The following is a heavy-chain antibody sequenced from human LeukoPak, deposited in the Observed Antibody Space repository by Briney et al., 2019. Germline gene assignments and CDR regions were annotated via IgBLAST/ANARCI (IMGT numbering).Heavy chain of an antibody. CDR3: AKDRGAMATFDY. CDR1: GFTFSSYG. V-gene: IGHV3-30*02. D-gene: IGHD3-10*01. CDR2: IRYDGSNK. Sequence: PGGSLRLSCAASGFTFSSYGMHWVRQAPGKGLEWVAFIRYDGSNKYYADSVKGRFTISRDNSKNTLYLQMNSLRAEDTAVYYCAKDRGAMATFDYWGQGTLVTVSS. J-gene: IGHJ4*02.